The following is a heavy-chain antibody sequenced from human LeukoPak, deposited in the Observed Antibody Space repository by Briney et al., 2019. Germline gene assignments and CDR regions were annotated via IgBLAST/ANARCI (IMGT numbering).Heavy chain of an antibody. V-gene: IGHV3-74*01. Sequence: GGSLRLSCAASGFTLSSYWMHWVRQAPGKGLVGVSCINSDGSSTRYADSVKGRFTISRDNAKNTLYLQMNSLRAEDTAVYYCATGNYHAFDIWGQGTMVTASS. CDR1: GFTLSSYW. D-gene: IGHD1-7*01. CDR2: INSDGSST. CDR3: ATGNYHAFDI. J-gene: IGHJ3*02.